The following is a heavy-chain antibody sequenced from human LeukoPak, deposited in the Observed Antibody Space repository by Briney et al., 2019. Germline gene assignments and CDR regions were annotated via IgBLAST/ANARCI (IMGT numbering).Heavy chain of an antibody. CDR2: IYYSGST. J-gene: IGHJ4*02. CDR3: ARAADYDYVWGSYNLDY. V-gene: IGHV4-34*01. CDR1: GGSFSGYY. D-gene: IGHD3-16*01. Sequence: SETLSLTCAVYGGSFSGYYWGWIRQPPGKGLEWIGSIYYSGSTYYNPSLKSRVTISVDTSKNQFSLKLSSVTAADTAVYYCARAADYDYVWGSYNLDYWSQGTLVTVSS.